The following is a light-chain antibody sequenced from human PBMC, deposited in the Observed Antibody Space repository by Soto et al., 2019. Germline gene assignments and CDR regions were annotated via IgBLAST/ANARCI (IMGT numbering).Light chain of an antibody. CDR3: SSYTSSSTRV. V-gene: IGLV2-14*01. J-gene: IGLJ3*02. Sequence: QSALTQPASVSGSPGQWITISCTGTSSDVGGYNYVSWHQQHPGKAPQRMIYEVSNRPSGVSNRFSGPKSGNTASLTISGLQAEDEADYYCSSYTSSSTRVFGGGTKLTVL. CDR1: SSDVGGYNY. CDR2: EVS.